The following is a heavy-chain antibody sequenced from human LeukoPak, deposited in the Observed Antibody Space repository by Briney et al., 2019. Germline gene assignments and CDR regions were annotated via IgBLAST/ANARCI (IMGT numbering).Heavy chain of an antibody. CDR2: IGAYTGNT. CDR1: GYTFTKYG. CDR3: ARGPGYYDILTGYYSTLDY. J-gene: IGHJ4*02. D-gene: IGHD3-9*01. V-gene: IGHV1-18*01. Sequence: ASVKVSCKASGYTFTKYGVSWVRQAPGQGLEWMGWIGAYTGNTNYVKKFQGRVTLTRDTSTSTAYMELKSLRSDDTAVYYCARGPGYYDILTGYYSTLDYWGQGTLVTVSS.